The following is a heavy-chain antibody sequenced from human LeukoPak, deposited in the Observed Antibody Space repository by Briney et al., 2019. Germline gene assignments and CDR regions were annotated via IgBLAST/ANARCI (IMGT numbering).Heavy chain of an antibody. D-gene: IGHD2-2*01. CDR2: IYYSGST. CDR1: GGSISTYY. J-gene: IGHJ6*03. CDR3: ARQLGDVVVVPAAIPYYYYYYMDV. V-gene: IGHV4-59*01. Sequence: SETLSLTCTVSGGSISTYYWTWIRQPPGRGLEWIGYIYYSGSTYYNPSLKSRVTISVDTSKNQFSLKLTSVTAADTAVYYCARQLGDVVVVPAAIPYYYYYYMDVWGKGTTVTVSS.